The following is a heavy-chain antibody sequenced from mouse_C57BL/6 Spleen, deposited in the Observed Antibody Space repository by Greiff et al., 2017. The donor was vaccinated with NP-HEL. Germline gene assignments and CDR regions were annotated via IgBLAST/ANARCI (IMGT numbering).Heavy chain of an antibody. Sequence: QVQLQQPGAELVKPGASVKVSCKASGYTFTSYWMHWVQQRPGPGLEWLGRLHPSDSDNNYNQQFKGKATLTVDKSTSKAYMQLSSLTSEDSAVYYCAIYYYGSSYYFDYWGQGTTLTVSS. CDR2: LHPSDSDN. D-gene: IGHD1-1*01. CDR3: AIYYYGSSYYFDY. CDR1: GYTFTSYW. J-gene: IGHJ2*01. V-gene: IGHV1-74*01.